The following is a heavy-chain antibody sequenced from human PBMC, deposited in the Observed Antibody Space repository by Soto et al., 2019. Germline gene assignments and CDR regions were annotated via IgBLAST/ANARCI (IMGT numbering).Heavy chain of an antibody. Sequence: GGSLRLSCAASGFTFISYAMSWVRQAPGKGLEWVSAISGSGGSTYYADSVKGRFTISRDNSKNTLYLQMNSLRAEDTAVYYCAKEGYYYDSSGYPGHDAFDIWGQGTMVTVSS. D-gene: IGHD3-22*01. CDR3: AKEGYYYDSSGYPGHDAFDI. V-gene: IGHV3-23*01. CDR1: GFTFISYA. CDR2: ISGSGGST. J-gene: IGHJ3*02.